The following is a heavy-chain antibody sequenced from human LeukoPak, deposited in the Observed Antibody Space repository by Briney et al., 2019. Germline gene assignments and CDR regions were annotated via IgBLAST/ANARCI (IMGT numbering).Heavy chain of an antibody. CDR1: GGSISSYY. Sequence: PSETLSLTCTVSGGSISSYYWSRIRQPAGKGLEWIGRIYTSGSTNYNPSLKSRVTMSVDTSKNQFSLKLSSVPAADTAVYYCATSSGYYSIDAFDIWGQGTMVTVSS. J-gene: IGHJ3*02. V-gene: IGHV4-4*07. CDR3: ATSSGYYSIDAFDI. CDR2: IYTSGST. D-gene: IGHD3-22*01.